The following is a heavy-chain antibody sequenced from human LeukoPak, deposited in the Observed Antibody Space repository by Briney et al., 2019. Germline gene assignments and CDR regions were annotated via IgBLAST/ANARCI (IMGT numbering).Heavy chain of an antibody. CDR2: IFNSGST. V-gene: IGHV4-39*01. D-gene: IGHD7-27*01. CDR1: GGSISSRSYY. Sequence: PETLSLTCIVSGGSISSRSYYWGWIRQPPGKGLEWIGSIFNSGSTYYNSSLQSRVTISVDTSKNQFSLRLTSVTAADTAVYYCVRHYRLNTGFDYWGQGTLVTVSS. CDR3: VRHYRLNTGFDY. J-gene: IGHJ4*02.